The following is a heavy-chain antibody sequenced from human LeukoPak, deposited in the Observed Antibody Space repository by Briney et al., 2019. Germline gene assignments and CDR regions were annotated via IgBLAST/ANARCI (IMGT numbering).Heavy chain of an antibody. Sequence: PSETLSLTCTVSGGSISSHNWNWIRQPPGKGLEWIGDIYNSGSPNYNPSLKSRVTISVDTSKNQFSLKLSSVTAADTAVYYCARDFLGVVRRFAWFDPWGQGTLVTVSS. CDR2: IYNSGSP. J-gene: IGHJ5*02. CDR1: GGSISSHN. CDR3: ARDFLGVVRRFAWFDP. V-gene: IGHV4-59*11. D-gene: IGHD3-3*01.